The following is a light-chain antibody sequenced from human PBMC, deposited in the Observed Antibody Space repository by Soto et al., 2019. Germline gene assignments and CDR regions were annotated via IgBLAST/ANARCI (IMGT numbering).Light chain of an antibody. CDR2: DAY. CDR3: QQRHMLPIT. J-gene: IGKJ5*01. CDR1: QSFRGL. V-gene: IGKV3-11*01. Sequence: EVVLTQSPVTLSLSPGERATLSCRASQSFRGLLAWYQQKPGQAPRLLIYDAYNRATGIPPRFSGSGSGTDFTLTISRLEPEATAVYYCQQRHMLPITFGQGTRLDIK.